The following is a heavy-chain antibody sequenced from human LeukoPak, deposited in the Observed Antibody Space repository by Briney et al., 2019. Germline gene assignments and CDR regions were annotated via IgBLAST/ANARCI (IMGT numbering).Heavy chain of an antibody. CDR1: GFTFSSYA. CDR2: ISGSGGST. J-gene: IGHJ5*02. CDR3: AKDAHYDFWSGYQNWFDP. D-gene: IGHD3-3*01. Sequence: GGSLRLSCAASGFTFSSYAMSWVRQAPGKGLEWVSAISGSGGSTYYADSVKGRFTISGDNSKNTLYLQMNSLRAEDTAVYYCAKDAHYDFWSGYQNWFDPWGQGTLVTVSS. V-gene: IGHV3-23*01.